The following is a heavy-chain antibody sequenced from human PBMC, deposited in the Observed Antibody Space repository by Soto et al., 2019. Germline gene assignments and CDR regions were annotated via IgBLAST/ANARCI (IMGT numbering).Heavy chain of an antibody. V-gene: IGHV4-59*01. D-gene: IGHD3-16*01. CDR3: ARAQVTLGIIYYVDY. CDR1: GGSISSYY. J-gene: IGHJ4*02. CDR2: IYYSGST. Sequence: PSETLSLTCTVSGGSISSYYWSWIRQPPGKGLEWIGYIYYSGSTNYNPSLKSRVTISVDTSKNQFSLKLSSVTAADTAVYYCARAQVTLGIIYYVDYWGQGTLVTVSS.